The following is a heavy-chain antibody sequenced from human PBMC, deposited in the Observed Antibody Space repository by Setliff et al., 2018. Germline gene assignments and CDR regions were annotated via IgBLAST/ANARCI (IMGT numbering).Heavy chain of an antibody. CDR3: ARFGGSASVARFSPPI. CDR1: GGSINRDY. D-gene: IGHD3-10*01. V-gene: IGHV4-59*08. J-gene: IGHJ4*02. Sequence: SETLSLTCSVSGGSINRDYWSWIRQPPGKGLEWIGYIHYSGNTNYNPSLKSRVTISVDTSKTQFSLNLRFVTAADTAVYYCARFGGSASVARFSPPIWGPGSLVTVSS. CDR2: IHYSGNT.